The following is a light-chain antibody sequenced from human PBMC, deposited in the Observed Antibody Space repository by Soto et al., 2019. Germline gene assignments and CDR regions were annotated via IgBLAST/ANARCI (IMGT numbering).Light chain of an antibody. V-gene: IGKV1-39*01. CDR2: AAS. CDR1: QNIGYY. CDR3: QQRYSTVVFT. J-gene: IGKJ3*01. Sequence: DIQMTQSPSSLSASVGDRVTITWRASQNIGYYLNWFQQKPGKAPKLLVYAASSLQSGVPPRFSGSGSGTEFSLAITSLQPEDLATYDCQQRYSTVVFTFGPGTKVDIK.